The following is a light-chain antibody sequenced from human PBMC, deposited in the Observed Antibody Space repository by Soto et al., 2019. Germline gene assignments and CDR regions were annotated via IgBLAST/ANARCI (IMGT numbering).Light chain of an antibody. V-gene: IGLV2-14*03. Sequence: QSVLTPPSSVSGSPGQSITISFTGTSIDVGGYNYVSWYQQHPGKAPKLMIFDVNNRPSGISSRFSGSKSGNTASLTISGLQAEDEADYYCCSYTRSTTYVFGTGTKVTVL. CDR1: SIDVGGYNY. CDR3: CSYTRSTTYV. J-gene: IGLJ1*01. CDR2: DVN.